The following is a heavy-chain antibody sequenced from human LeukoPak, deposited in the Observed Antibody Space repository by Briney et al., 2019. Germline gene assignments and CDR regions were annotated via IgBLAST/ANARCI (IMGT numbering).Heavy chain of an antibody. CDR1: GGSISSGSYY. D-gene: IGHD3-16*02. CDR2: IYTSGST. V-gene: IGHV4-61*02. J-gene: IGHJ5*02. Sequence: SETLSLTCTVSGGSISSGSYYWSWIRQPAGKGLEWIGRIYTSGSTNYNPSLKSRVTISVDTSKNQFSLKLSSVTAAGSAVYYCARDRAYDYVWGSYRYIWFDPWGQGTLVTVSS. CDR3: ARDRAYDYVWGSYRYIWFDP.